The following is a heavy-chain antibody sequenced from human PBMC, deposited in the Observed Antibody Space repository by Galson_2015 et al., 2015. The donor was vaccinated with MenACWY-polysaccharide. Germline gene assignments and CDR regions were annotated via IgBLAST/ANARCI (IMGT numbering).Heavy chain of an antibody. J-gene: IGHJ4*02. CDR3: ARGGQTVLMVYPNS. D-gene: IGHD2-8*01. V-gene: IGHV3-21*01. CDR2: ISSSSSYI. CDR1: GFTFSSYS. Sequence: SLRLSCAASGFTFSSYSMNWVRQAPGKGLEWVSSISSSSSYIYYAGSVKGRFTISRDNAKNSLYLQMYSLRAEDTAVYYCARGGQTVLMVYPNSWGRGTLVTVSS.